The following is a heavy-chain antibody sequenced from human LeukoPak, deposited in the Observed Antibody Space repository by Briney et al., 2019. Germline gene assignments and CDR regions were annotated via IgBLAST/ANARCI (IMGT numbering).Heavy chain of an antibody. V-gene: IGHV4-39*01. CDR1: GGSISSSSYY. Sequence: PSETLSLTCTVSGGSISSSSYYWGWIRQPPGKGLEWIGSIYYSGSTYYNPSLKSPVTISVDTSKNQFSLKLSSVTAADTAVYYCARVLGRGGYAYFDYWGQGTLVTVSS. J-gene: IGHJ4*02. CDR3: ARVLGRGGYAYFDY. CDR2: IYYSGST. D-gene: IGHD5-12*01.